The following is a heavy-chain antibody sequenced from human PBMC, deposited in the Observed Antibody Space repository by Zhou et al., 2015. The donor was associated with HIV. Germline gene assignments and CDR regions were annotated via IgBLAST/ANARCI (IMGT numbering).Heavy chain of an antibody. J-gene: IGHJ6*02. D-gene: IGHD1-1*01. CDR1: GGTFSSYT. Sequence: QVQLVQSGAEVKKPGSSVKVSCKASGGTFSSYTISWVRQAPGQGLEWMGRIIPILGIANYAQKFQGRVTITADKSTSTAYMELSSLRSEDTAVYYCARGTALHNYYYYGMDVWGQGTTVTVSS. V-gene: IGHV1-69*02. CDR3: ARGTALHNYYYYGMDV. CDR2: IIPILGIA.